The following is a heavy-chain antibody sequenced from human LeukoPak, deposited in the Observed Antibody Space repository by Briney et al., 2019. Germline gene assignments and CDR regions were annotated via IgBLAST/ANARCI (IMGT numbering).Heavy chain of an antibody. Sequence: GGSLRLSCAASGFTVSSNYMSWVRQAPGKGLEWVSIIYSAGNTYYADSVTGRFTISRDISKNTLYLQMSSLRAEDTAVYYCARTHGTNQEVTYPYYFDYWGQGTLVTVSS. CDR3: ARTHGTNQEVTYPYYFDY. V-gene: IGHV3-53*01. CDR2: IYSAGNT. D-gene: IGHD1-26*01. CDR1: GFTVSSNY. J-gene: IGHJ4*02.